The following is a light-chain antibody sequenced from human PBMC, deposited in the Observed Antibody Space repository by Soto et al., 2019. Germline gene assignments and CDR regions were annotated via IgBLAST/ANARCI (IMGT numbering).Light chain of an antibody. J-gene: IGKJ2*01. Sequence: GDRVTTTCQASQDISNYLNWYQQKPGKAPKLLIYDASNLETGVPSRFSGSGSGTDFTFTISSLQPEDIATYYCQQYDNLPTFGQGTKLEIK. V-gene: IGKV1-33*01. CDR3: QQYDNLPT. CDR2: DAS. CDR1: QDISNY.